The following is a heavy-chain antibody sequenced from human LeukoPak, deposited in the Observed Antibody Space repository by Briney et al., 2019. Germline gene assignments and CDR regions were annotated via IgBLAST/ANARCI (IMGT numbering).Heavy chain of an antibody. J-gene: IGHJ3*02. CDR2: NNPNSGGT. Sequence: GASVEVSCKASGYTFTGYYMHWVRQAPGQGLEWMGWNNPNSGGTNYAQKFQGRVTMTRDTSISTAYMELSRLRSDDTAVYYCARDNLAYCGGDCLDAFDIWGQGTMVTVSS. V-gene: IGHV1-2*02. D-gene: IGHD2-21*01. CDR1: GYTFTGYY. CDR3: ARDNLAYCGGDCLDAFDI.